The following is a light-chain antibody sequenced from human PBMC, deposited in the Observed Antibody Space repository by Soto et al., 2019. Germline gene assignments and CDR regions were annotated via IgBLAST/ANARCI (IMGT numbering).Light chain of an antibody. V-gene: IGKV3D-15*01. CDR3: HQYNSYSPLT. CDR1: QSINSN. Sequence: MTQSAVAVSLSPGERATLSCRAGQSINSNLAWYQQKPGQAPRLLIYDASKRATGLPARFSGSGSGTDFTLTISSLQPAEDATYYCHQYNSYSPLTFGDGTRLDI. CDR2: DAS. J-gene: IGKJ4*01.